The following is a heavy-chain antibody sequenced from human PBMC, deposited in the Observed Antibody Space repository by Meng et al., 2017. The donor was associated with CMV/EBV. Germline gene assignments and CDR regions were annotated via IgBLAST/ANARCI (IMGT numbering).Heavy chain of an antibody. D-gene: IGHD3-3*01. CDR1: GYTFTGYY. J-gene: IGHJ4*02. CDR3: ARTLLRFLEWSLGY. CDR2: INPNSGGT. V-gene: IGHV1-2*02. Sequence: KASGYTFTGYYMHWVRQAPGQGLEWMGWINPNSGGTNYAQKFQGRVTMTRDTSISTAYMELSRLRSDDTAVYYCARTLLRFLEWSLGYWGQGTLVTVSS.